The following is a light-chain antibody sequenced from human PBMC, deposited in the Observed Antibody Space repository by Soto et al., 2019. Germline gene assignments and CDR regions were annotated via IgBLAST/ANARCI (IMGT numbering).Light chain of an antibody. CDR1: IRDVGGYNF. CDR3: CSYAGNAYV. V-gene: IGLV2-11*01. CDR2: AVS. J-gene: IGLJ1*01. Sequence: QSVLTHPRSVSGSPGQSVTISCAGTIRDVGGYNFVTWYQQHPDKAPKLLIYAVSKRPSGVPDHFSGSKSGNTASLTISGLQAEDEADYYCCSYAGNAYVFGTGTKVNVL.